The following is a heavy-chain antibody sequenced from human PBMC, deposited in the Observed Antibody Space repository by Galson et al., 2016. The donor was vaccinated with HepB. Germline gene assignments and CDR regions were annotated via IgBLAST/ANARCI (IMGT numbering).Heavy chain of an antibody. CDR3: ARTFYYSQIL. CDR2: IYHSGST. J-gene: IGHJ4*02. D-gene: IGHD2/OR15-2a*01. Sequence: ETLSLTCTVSGESISGSDWWSWVRQPPGKGLEWIGEIYHSGSTNYNPSLKSRVAISVDMSKNQFSLKLTSVTAADTAVYYCARTFYYSQILWGQGTLVHVSP. CDR1: GESISGSDW. V-gene: IGHV4-4*02.